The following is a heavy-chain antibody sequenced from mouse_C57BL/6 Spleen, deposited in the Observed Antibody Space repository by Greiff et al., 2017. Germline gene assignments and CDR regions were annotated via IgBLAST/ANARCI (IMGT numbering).Heavy chain of an antibody. CDR3: ASSITTVVATPYAMDY. D-gene: IGHD1-1*01. CDR1: GFSLTSYG. CDR2: IWSGGST. J-gene: IGHJ4*01. Sequence: QVHVKQSGPGLVQPSQSLSITCTVSGFSLTSYGVHWVRQSPGKGLEWLGVIWSGGSTDYNAAFISRLSISKDNSKSQVFFKMNSLQADDTAIYYCASSITTVVATPYAMDYWGQGTSVTVSS. V-gene: IGHV2-2*01.